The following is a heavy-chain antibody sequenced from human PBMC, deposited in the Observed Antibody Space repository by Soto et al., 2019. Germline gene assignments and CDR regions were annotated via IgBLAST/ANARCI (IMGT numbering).Heavy chain of an antibody. CDR2: IYTSGST. Sequence: PSETLSLTCTVSGGSISSYYWSWIRQPAGKGLERMGRIYTSGSTNYNHTLTSRVTISVDLSMNQFSLRLSSVTTAATALYYCARTTAVPNTLRSRYLFDYWGQGTLVTVSS. D-gene: IGHD4-17*01. J-gene: IGHJ4*02. CDR3: ARTTAVPNTLRSRYLFDY. CDR1: GGSISSYY. V-gene: IGHV4-4*07.